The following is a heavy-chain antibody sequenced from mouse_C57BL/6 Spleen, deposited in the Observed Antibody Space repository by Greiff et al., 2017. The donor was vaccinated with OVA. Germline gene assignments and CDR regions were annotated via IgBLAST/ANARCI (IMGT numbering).Heavy chain of an antibody. D-gene: IGHD2-3*01. V-gene: IGHV1-82*01. J-gene: IGHJ4*01. CDR2: IYPGDGDT. CDR1: GYAFSSSW. Sequence: VQLQQSGPELVKPGASVKISCTASGYAFSSSWMNWVKQRPGQGLEWIGRIYPGDGDTTYNGKFKGKATLPADQSSSTDHMQLSSLTSEDSEVYFSAREGLLRSPYYAMDYWGQGTSVTVSS. CDR3: AREGLLRSPYYAMDY.